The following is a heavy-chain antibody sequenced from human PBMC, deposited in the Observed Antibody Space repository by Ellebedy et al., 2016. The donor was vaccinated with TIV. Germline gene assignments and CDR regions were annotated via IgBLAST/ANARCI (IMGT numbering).Heavy chain of an antibody. D-gene: IGHD1-26*01. CDR1: GGSISSYY. V-gene: IGHV4-59*01. CDR3: ARDKEHTHGRSFGS. J-gene: IGHJ4*02. CDR2: IDYSGST. Sequence: MPSETLSLTCTVSGGSISSYYWSWIRPPPGKGLEWIGAIDYSGSTNYNHSLKSRVTTSVDKSKTQFSLTLSAVTAEETAVYFRARDKEHTHGRSFGSWGQGMLVTVSS.